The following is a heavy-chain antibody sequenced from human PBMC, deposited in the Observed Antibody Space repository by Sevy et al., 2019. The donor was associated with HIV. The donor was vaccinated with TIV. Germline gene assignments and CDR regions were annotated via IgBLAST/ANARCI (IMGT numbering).Heavy chain of an antibody. J-gene: IGHJ3*01. CDR3: ATGTTDSSISWVFDV. D-gene: IGHD6-13*01. CDR1: GFTFFIHV. CDR2: LSGSGGNT. Sequence: GGSLRLSCAASGFTFFIHVMSWVRQAPGKGLEWVSGLSGSGGNTYYAYSVKGRFRIARDNAKNNLYLQMSSLRIEDTAVYYCATGTTDSSISWVFDVWGQGTMVTVSS. V-gene: IGHV3-23*01.